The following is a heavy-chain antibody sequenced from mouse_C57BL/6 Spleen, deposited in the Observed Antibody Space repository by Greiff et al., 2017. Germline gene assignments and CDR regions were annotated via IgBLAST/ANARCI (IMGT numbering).Heavy chain of an antibody. Sequence: VQLQESGAELVRPGASVKLSCKASGYTFTDYYINWVKQRPGQGLEWIARIYPGSGNTYYNEKFKGKATLTAEKSSSTAYMQLSSLTSEDSAVYCCAKMGDSSGLDYWGQGTTRTVSS. CDR3: AKMGDSSGLDY. J-gene: IGHJ2*01. D-gene: IGHD3-2*02. CDR1: GYTFTDYY. CDR2: IYPGSGNT. V-gene: IGHV1-76*01.